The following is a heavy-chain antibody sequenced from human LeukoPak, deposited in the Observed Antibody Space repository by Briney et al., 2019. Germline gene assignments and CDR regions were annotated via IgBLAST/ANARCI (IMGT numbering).Heavy chain of an antibody. CDR3: ARGSIVVVVAATDDVDY. CDR1: EYTFTSYY. Sequence: ASVKVSCKASEYTFTSYYMHWVRQAPGQGPEWMGIINPSGGSTSYAQKFQGRVTMTRDMSTSTVYMELSSLRSEDTAVYYCARGSIVVVVAATDDVDYWGQGTLVTVSS. J-gene: IGHJ4*02. CDR2: INPSGGST. D-gene: IGHD2-15*01. V-gene: IGHV1-46*01.